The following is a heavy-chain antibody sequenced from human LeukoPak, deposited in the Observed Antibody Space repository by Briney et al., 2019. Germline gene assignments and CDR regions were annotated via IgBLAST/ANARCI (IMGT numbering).Heavy chain of an antibody. CDR2: IYPGDSDT. CDR1: GYTFISNW. CDR3: ARHRVGIYSRNHAFDI. V-gene: IGHV5-51*01. J-gene: IGHJ3*02. D-gene: IGHD1-26*01. Sequence: GESLKISCKGSGYTFISNWIGWVRQMPGKGLEWMGIIYPGDSDTRYSPSFQGQVTISADKSSSTAYLQWSSLKASDTAMYYCARHRVGIYSRNHAFDIWGQGTMVTVSS.